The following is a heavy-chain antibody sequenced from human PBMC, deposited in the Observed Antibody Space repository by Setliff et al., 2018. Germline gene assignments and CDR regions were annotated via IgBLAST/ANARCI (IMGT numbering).Heavy chain of an antibody. CDR1: RSTFSGDD. CDR3: VRDSSADYYDNDYFKY. Sequence: GGSLRLSCAGSRSTFSGDDMNWVRQAPGKGLEWISYINTGDDIIYYAPSVKGRFTISRDNAKNSLYLQMNSLRPEDTALYYCVRDSSADYYDNDYFKYWGQGALVTVSS. J-gene: IGHJ1*01. CDR2: INTGDDII. D-gene: IGHD2-21*02. V-gene: IGHV3-48*03.